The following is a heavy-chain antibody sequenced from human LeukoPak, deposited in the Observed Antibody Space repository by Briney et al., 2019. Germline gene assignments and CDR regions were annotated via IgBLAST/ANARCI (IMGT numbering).Heavy chain of an antibody. Sequence: KPSETLSLTCTVSGGSISSYYWSWIRQPPGKGLEWIGYIYYSGSTNHNPSLKSRVTASVDTSKNQFSLRLSLVTAADTAVYYCARHAGYGAYLDYWGQGTLVTVSS. V-gene: IGHV4-59*08. J-gene: IGHJ4*02. CDR3: ARHAGYGAYLDY. D-gene: IGHD5-12*01. CDR1: GGSISSYY. CDR2: IYYSGST.